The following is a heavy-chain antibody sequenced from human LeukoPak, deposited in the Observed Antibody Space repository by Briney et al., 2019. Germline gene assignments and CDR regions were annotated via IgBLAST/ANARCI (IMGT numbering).Heavy chain of an antibody. CDR3: ARSGGLPKFDY. J-gene: IGHJ4*02. CDR1: GFAFNTYA. V-gene: IGHV3-30-3*01. CDR2: ISFDENDK. Sequence: GGSLRLSCAASGFAFNTYAMHWFRQAPGKGLEWLAVISFDENDKYYAGSAKGRFTVSRDNSKNTLYLQMNSLRIEDTAVYYCARSGGLPKFDYWGQGTLVTVSS.